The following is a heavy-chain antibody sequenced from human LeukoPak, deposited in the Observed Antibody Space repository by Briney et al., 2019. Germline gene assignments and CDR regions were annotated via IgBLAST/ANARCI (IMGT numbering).Heavy chain of an antibody. CDR1: GGSISRSSYY. D-gene: IGHD6-19*01. Sequence: SETLALTCSVSGGSISRSSYYWGWIRQSPGKGLEWIGSMYYRGTTYENSSLKSRLTLSIDTSNNQFSLKLTSVTAADTAVYFCAREYSRSLVAGSLPDLWGQGLLVTVSS. J-gene: IGHJ4*02. V-gene: IGHV4-39*02. CDR2: MYYRGTT. CDR3: AREYSRSLVAGSLPDL.